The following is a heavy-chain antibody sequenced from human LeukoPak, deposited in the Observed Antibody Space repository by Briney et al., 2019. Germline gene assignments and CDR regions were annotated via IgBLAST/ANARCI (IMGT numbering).Heavy chain of an antibody. V-gene: IGHV1-2*02. D-gene: IGHD3/OR15-3a*01. CDR1: GYDFIDYY. J-gene: IGHJ5*02. Sequence: ASVKVPCKASGYDFIDYYIHWVRQAPGQGLEWMGWINPKRNATRYAQHFQGRVTLTRETSITTAYMELKRLKSDDTAVYFCAREYGTGTNFWAGFDPWGQGTLVTVSS. CDR2: INPKRNAT. CDR3: AREYGTGTNFWAGFDP.